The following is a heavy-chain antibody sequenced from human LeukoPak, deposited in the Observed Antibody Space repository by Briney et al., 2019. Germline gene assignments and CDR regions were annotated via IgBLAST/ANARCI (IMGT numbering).Heavy chain of an antibody. CDR3: ARISSAYYRDAFDI. D-gene: IGHD3-22*01. J-gene: IGHJ3*02. CDR1: GYIFISHY. Sequence: GASVKVSCKASGYIFISHYIHWVRQAPGQGLEWMGIFNPSDGATTYSQKFQARVTMTRDTSTSTVYMGVSGLRSEDTAVYYCARISSAYYRDAFDIWGQGTLVTVSS. CDR2: FNPSDGAT. V-gene: IGHV1-46*01.